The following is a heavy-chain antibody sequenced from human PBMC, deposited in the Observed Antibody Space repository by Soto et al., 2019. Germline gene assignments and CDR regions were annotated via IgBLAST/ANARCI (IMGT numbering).Heavy chain of an antibody. J-gene: IGHJ6*03. CDR3: ARADYGDYYYYMDV. Sequence: SETLSLTCAVYGGSFSGYYWSWIRQPPGKGLEWIGEINHSGSTNYNPSLKSRVTISVDTSKNQFSLKLSSVTAADTAVYYCARADYGDYYYYMDVWGKGTTVTVSS. D-gene: IGHD4-17*01. V-gene: IGHV4-34*01. CDR1: GGSFSGYY. CDR2: INHSGST.